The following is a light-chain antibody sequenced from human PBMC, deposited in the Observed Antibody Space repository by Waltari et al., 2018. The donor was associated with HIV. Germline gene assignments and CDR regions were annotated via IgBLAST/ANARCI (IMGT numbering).Light chain of an antibody. CDR3: QQYDSLPLT. CDR2: DTS. Sequence: DIQMTQSPSSLSASVGDRVTITCQASQDITNYLNWYQQKPGKAPKLLIYDTSSLETGVPSRFSGSGSGTDFTLTINSLQPEDIATYYCQQYDSLPLTFGGGTKVEIK. J-gene: IGKJ4*01. CDR1: QDITNY. V-gene: IGKV1-33*01.